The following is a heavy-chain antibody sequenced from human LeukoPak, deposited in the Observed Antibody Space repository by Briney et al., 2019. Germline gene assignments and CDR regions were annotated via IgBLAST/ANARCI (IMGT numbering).Heavy chain of an antibody. CDR1: GFTFSSNW. CDR2: IKQDGSEK. Sequence: GGSLRLSCAASGFTFSSNWMSWVRQAPGKGLEWVANIKQDGSEKYYVDSVKGRFTISRDNAKNSLYLQMNSLRAEDTAVYYCARGGANYYYYYMDVWGKGTTVTVSS. J-gene: IGHJ6*03. V-gene: IGHV3-7*01. CDR3: ARGGANYYYYYMDV. D-gene: IGHD2-15*01.